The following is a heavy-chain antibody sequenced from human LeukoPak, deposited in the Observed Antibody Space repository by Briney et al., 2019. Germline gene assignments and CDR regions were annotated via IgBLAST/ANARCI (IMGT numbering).Heavy chain of an antibody. D-gene: IGHD3-22*01. J-gene: IGHJ6*03. Sequence: PGGSLRLSCAASGFTFSSYWMSWVRQAPGKGLEWVANIKQDGSEKYYVDSVKGRFTISRDNVKNSLYLQMNSLRAEDTAVYYCAREGYDSSGSWGYYYYYYMDVWGKGTTVTVSS. CDR2: IKQDGSEK. V-gene: IGHV3-7*01. CDR3: AREGYDSSGSWGYYYYYYMDV. CDR1: GFTFSSYW.